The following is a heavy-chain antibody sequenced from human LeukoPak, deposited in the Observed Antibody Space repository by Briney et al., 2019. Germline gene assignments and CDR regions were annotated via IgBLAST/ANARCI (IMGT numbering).Heavy chain of an antibody. CDR2: MYPNSGNT. J-gene: IGHJ4*02. CDR3: ASVCGSSCPRYFDY. Sequence: GASVKVSCKASGYTFTSYDINWVRQATGQGLEWMGWMYPNSGNTGYAQKFQGRVTMTRNTSISTAYMELSSLRSEDTAVYYCASVCGSSCPRYFDYWGQGTLVTVSS. CDR1: GYTFTSYD. V-gene: IGHV1-8*01. D-gene: IGHD6-13*01.